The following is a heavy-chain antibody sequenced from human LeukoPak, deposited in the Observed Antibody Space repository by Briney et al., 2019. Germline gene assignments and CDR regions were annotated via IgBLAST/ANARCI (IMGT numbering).Heavy chain of an antibody. V-gene: IGHV3-23*01. CDR3: AKDQGYSYYYLDY. CDR1: GFPFNNHA. D-gene: IGHD5-18*01. J-gene: IGHJ4*02. Sequence: PGGSLRLSCEGPGFPFNNHALSWVRQAPGKGWEWVSGINGNGASTYYSDSVKGRFTISRDNSKNTLYLQMSSLRAEDTAIYYCAKDQGYSYYYLDYWGQGTLVTVSS. CDR2: INGNGAST.